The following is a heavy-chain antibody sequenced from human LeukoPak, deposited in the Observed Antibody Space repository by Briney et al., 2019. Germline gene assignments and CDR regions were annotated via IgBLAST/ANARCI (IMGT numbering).Heavy chain of an antibody. CDR1: GFTFSSYS. V-gene: IGHV3-7*01. J-gene: IGHJ5*02. D-gene: IGHD2-15*01. CDR2: MKTDGSEI. CDR3: ARGIEATPNSFDP. Sequence: PGGSLRLSCAASGFTFSSYSMNWVRQAPGKGLEWVANMKTDGSEIYYVDSVKGRFTISRDNAKNSLYLQMNSLRAEDTAVYYCARGIEATPNSFDPWGQGTLVTVSS.